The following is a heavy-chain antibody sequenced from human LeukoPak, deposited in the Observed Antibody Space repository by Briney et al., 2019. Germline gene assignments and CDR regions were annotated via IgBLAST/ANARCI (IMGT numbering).Heavy chain of an antibody. CDR2: INTDAGDP. Sequence: ASVKVSCKASGDTFTSYVMNWVRQAPGQGLEWMRWINTDAGDPTYAQGFTGRFVFSLDTSVSTAYLQISSLKAEDTAVYYCARLRDCNSTSCYLDYWGQGTLVTVSS. D-gene: IGHD2-2*01. V-gene: IGHV7-4-1*02. CDR3: ARLRDCNSTSCYLDY. CDR1: GDTFTSYV. J-gene: IGHJ4*02.